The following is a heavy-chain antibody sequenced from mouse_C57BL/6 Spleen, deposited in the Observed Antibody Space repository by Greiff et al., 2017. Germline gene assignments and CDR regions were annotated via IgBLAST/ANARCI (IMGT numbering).Heavy chain of an antibody. D-gene: IGHD1-1*01. CDR1: GYTFTSYW. Sequence: VQLQQPGAELVKPGASVKLSCKASGYTFTSYWLPWVQQRPGRGLAWIGRIDPNSGGTKYNEQFKSKATLTVDKPSSTAYMQLSSLTAEDAAVYYCARSRDYYGSSSFDYWGQGTTRTVSS. CDR2: IDPNSGGT. CDR3: ARSRDYYGSSSFDY. V-gene: IGHV1-72*01. J-gene: IGHJ2*01.